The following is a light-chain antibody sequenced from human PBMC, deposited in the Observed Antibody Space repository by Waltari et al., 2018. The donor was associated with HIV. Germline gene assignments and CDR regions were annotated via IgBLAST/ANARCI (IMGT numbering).Light chain of an antibody. CDR3: TSYATYSPVV. CDR1: SSDVGVYDR. Sequence: QSDLTQPPSVSGSPGQSVTISCTGGSSDVGVYDRVSWYQQRPGTAPNLIIYEVTNRPSGVPDRFSGSRSGKTASLAISGLQAEDEADYYCTSYATYSPVVFGGGTKLTVV. V-gene: IGLV2-18*02. CDR2: EVT. J-gene: IGLJ3*02.